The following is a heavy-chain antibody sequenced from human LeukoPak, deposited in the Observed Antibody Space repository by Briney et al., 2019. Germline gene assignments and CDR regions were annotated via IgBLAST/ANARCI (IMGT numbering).Heavy chain of an antibody. V-gene: IGHV1-46*01. D-gene: IGHD1-26*01. CDR3: AREGYQWELLRSGWYFDL. J-gene: IGHJ2*01. CDR1: GYTFTSYY. CDR2: INPSGGST. Sequence: ASVKVSCKASGYTFTSYYMHWVRQAPGQGLEWMGIINPSGGSTSYAQTFQGRVTMTRDTSTSTVYMELSSLRSEDTAVYYCAREGYQWELLRSGWYFDLWGRGTLVTVSS.